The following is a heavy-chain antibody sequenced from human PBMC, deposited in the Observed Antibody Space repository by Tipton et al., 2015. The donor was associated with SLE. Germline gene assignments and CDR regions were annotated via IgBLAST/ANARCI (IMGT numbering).Heavy chain of an antibody. V-gene: IGHV4-61*02. Sequence: TLSLTCTVSGGSISSGSYYWSWIRQPAGKGLEWIGRIYTSGSTNYNPSLKSRVTISVDTSKNQFSLKLSSVTAADTAGYYCARDLAYCSSTSCFDYFDYWGQGTLVTVSS. J-gene: IGHJ4*02. CDR2: IYTSGST. D-gene: IGHD2-2*01. CDR3: ARDLAYCSSTSCFDYFDY. CDR1: GGSISSGSYY.